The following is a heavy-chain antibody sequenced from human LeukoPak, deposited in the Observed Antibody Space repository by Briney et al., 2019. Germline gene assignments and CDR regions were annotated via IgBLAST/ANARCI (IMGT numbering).Heavy chain of an antibody. Sequence: YPSETLSLTCAVSGVSISSNLWWTWVRQPPGKGLEWIAEIHHSGSINYNPSLKSRVTISVDTSKNQFSLKLSSVTAADTAVYYCARDEGYDSSGYPLNWFDPWGQGTLVTVSS. CDR3: ARDEGYDSSGYPLNWFDP. V-gene: IGHV4-4*02. D-gene: IGHD3-22*01. CDR1: GVSISSNLW. J-gene: IGHJ5*02. CDR2: IHHSGSI.